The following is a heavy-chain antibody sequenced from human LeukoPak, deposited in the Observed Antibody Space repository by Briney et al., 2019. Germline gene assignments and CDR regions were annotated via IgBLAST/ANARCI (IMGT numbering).Heavy chain of an antibody. J-gene: IGHJ6*02. V-gene: IGHV1-18*04. CDR3: AKDQGLTAPPPYGLDV. Sequence: ASVKVSCKASGYTFTGYYMHWVRQAPGQGLEWMGWISAYNGNTNYAQKLQGRVTMTTDTSTSTVYMELSSLRSEETAVYYCAKDQGLTAPPPYGLDVWGQGTTVIVTS. CDR1: GYTFTGYY. CDR2: ISAYNGNT. D-gene: IGHD5-18*01.